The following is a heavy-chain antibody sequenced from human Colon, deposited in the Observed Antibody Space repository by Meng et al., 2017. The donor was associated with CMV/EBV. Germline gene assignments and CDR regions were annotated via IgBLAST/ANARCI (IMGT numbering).Heavy chain of an antibody. CDR2: IQHDGNKI. CDR3: AREVTGGAVTMDL. Sequence: GGSLRLSCAGSGFMFRGYWMSWVRQAPGKGLEWVANIQHDGNKIFYVDSGKGRFIITRDNAMAPLYLQMDSLRTEDKAVDYCAREVTGGAVTMDLWGQGTVVTVSS. V-gene: IGHV3-7*01. J-gene: IGHJ5*02. D-gene: IGHD5-24*01. CDR1: GFMFRGYW.